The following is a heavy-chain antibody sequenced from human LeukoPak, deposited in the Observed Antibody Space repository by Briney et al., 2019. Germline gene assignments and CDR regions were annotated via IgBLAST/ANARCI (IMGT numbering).Heavy chain of an antibody. CDR3: ARLRFPPANFFDY. J-gene: IGHJ4*02. V-gene: IGHV4-39*01. Sequence: SETLSLTCTVSGGSISSSSYYWGWLRQPPGKGLEWIGSMYYSRSTYYNPSLKSRVSISIDTSNNQFSLKLSSVTAADTAVYYCARLRFPPANFFDYWGQGTLVTVSS. D-gene: IGHD6-25*01. CDR1: GGSISSSSYY. CDR2: MYYSRST.